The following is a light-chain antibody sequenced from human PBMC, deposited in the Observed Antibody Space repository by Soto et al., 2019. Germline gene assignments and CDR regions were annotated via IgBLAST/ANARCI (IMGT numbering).Light chain of an antibody. CDR2: EVT. J-gene: IGLJ1*01. CDR1: SSDVGAYDY. CDR3: SSFANSNNFV. V-gene: IGLV2-8*01. Sequence: QSALTQPASASGSPGQSVTISCTGTSSDVGAYDYVSWYQQHPGEAPKLMIYEVTKRPSGVPDRFSGSKSGNTASLTVSGLQTEDEAAYYCSSFANSNNFVFGTGTKVTVL.